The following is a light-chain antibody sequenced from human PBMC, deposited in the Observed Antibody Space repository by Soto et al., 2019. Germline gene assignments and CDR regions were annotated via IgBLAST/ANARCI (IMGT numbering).Light chain of an antibody. CDR2: DDS. CDR1: NIGSKT. CDR3: QVWHTSRDHHVV. Sequence: SYELTQPPSVSVAPGQTATISCGGNNIGSKTVHWYQQEPGQAPVLVVYDDSDRPSGIPERFSGSNSGNTATLTISGVEAGDEADYYCQVWHTSRDHHVVFGGGTKLTVL. V-gene: IGLV3-21*02. J-gene: IGLJ2*01.